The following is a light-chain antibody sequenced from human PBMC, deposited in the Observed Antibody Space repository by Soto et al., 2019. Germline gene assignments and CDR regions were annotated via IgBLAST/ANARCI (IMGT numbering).Light chain of an antibody. CDR2: DVS. V-gene: IGLV2-14*01. CDR3: SSYTSSNSVV. CDR1: SSDVGGYNY. J-gene: IGLJ2*01. Sequence: QSALTQPASVSGSPGQSITISCTGTSSDVGGYNYVSWYQQHPGKDPKLMIYDVSNRPSGVSNRFSGSKSGNTASLTISGLQAEDEADYYCSSYTSSNSVVFGGGTKVTVL.